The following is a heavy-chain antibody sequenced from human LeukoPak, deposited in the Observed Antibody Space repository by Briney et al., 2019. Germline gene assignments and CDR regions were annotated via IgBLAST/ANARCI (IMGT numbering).Heavy chain of an antibody. V-gene: IGHV1-46*01. Sequence: ASVKVSCKASGYTFTSYYMHWARQAPGQGLEWMGIINPSGGSTSYAQKFQGRVTMTRDTSTSTVYMELSSLRSEDTAVYYCARNARYCSSTSCYNVPKYFQHWGQGTLVTVSS. CDR3: ARNARYCSSTSCYNVPKYFQH. CDR2: INPSGGST. D-gene: IGHD2-2*02. CDR1: GYTFTSYY. J-gene: IGHJ1*01.